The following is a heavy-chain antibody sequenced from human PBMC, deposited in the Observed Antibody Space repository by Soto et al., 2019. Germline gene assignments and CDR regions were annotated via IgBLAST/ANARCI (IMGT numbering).Heavy chain of an antibody. CDR2: INPSGGST. CDR3: ARVIVVVVAATHWFDP. Sequence: ASVKVSCKASGCTFTSYYMHWVRQAPGQGLEWMGIINPSGGSTSYAQKFQGRVTMTRDTSTSTVYMELSSLRSEDTAVYYCARVIVVVVAATHWFDPWGQATLVTVSS. V-gene: IGHV1-46*03. D-gene: IGHD2-15*01. CDR1: GCTFTSYY. J-gene: IGHJ5*02.